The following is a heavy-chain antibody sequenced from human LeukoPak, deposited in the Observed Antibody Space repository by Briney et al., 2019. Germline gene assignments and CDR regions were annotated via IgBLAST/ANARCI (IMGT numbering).Heavy chain of an antibody. D-gene: IGHD6-19*01. V-gene: IGHV3-53*01. CDR3: ARESIAVAGHYYYGMDV. CDR2: IYSGGST. J-gene: IGHJ6*02. CDR1: GFTVSSNY. Sequence: GGSPRLSCAASGFTVSSNYMNWVRQAPGKGLEWVSVIYSGGSTYYADSVKGRFTISRDNSKNTLYLQMNSLRAEDTAVYYCARESIAVAGHYYYGMDVWGQGTTVTVSS.